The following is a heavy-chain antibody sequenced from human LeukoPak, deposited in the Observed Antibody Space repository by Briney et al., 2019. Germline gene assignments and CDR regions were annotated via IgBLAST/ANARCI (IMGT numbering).Heavy chain of an antibody. CDR2: IHTSGNT. CDR1: GVSISSGSYY. J-gene: IGHJ4*02. CDR3: ARTPRGYSYGHYFDY. D-gene: IGHD5-18*01. V-gene: IGHV4-61*02. Sequence: SQTLSLTCTVSGVSISSGSYYWSWIRQPAGKGLEWIGRIHTSGNTNYNPSLKSRVTISVDTSKSQFSLKLSSVTAADTAVYYCARTPRGYSYGHYFDYWGQGTLVTVSS.